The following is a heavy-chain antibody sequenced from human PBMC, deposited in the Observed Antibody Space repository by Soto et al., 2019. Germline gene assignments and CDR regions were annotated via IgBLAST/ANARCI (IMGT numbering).Heavy chain of an antibody. V-gene: IGHV1-3*01. J-gene: IGHJ4*02. Sequence: ASVKVSCKASGYTLTSYAMHWLRQAPGQRLEWMGWINAGNGNTKYSQKFQGRVTITRDTSASTAYMELSSLRPEDTAVYYCARGDSDYYDCSGNYCEIFDYWGQGTLVTVSS. CDR1: GYTLTSYA. D-gene: IGHD3-22*01. CDR2: INAGNGNT. CDR3: ARGDSDYYDCSGNYCEIFDY.